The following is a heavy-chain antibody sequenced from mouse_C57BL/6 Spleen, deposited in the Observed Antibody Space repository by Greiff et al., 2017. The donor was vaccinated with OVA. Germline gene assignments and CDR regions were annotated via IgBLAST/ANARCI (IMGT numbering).Heavy chain of an antibody. Sequence: EVQLQQSGPELVKPGASVKMSCKASGYTFTDYNMHWVKQSHGKSLEWIGYINPNNGGTRYNQKFKGKATLTVNKSSSTAYMELRSLTSEDSAVYYCARYSQRREGAMDYWGQGTSVTVSS. CDR2: INPNNGGT. CDR1: GYTFTDYN. D-gene: IGHD2-12*01. J-gene: IGHJ4*01. CDR3: ARYSQRREGAMDY. V-gene: IGHV1-22*01.